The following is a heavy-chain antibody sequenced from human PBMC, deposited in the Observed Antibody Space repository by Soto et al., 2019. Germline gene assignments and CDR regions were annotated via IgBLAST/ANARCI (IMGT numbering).Heavy chain of an antibody. D-gene: IGHD1-26*01. CDR2: ADYSGDT. CDR1: GGSVSRGIYY. J-gene: IGHJ4*02. Sequence: QVQLQESGPGLVKPSETLFLTCTVSGGSVSRGIYYWSWIRQPPGKGLEWIGYADYSGDTSYNPSLKRRVIRSVDTSKNQLTLKLSSVLAADAAVYYCARRGIYSGNFGTFYYWGQGNLGTVSS. V-gene: IGHV4-61*01. CDR3: ARRGIYSGNFGTFYY.